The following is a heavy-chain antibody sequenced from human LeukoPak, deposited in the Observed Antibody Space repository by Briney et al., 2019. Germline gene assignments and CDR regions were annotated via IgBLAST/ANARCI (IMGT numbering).Heavy chain of an antibody. CDR1: GFTFSSYA. J-gene: IGHJ3*01. Sequence: GGSLRLSCAASGFTFSSYAMSWVRQAPGKGLEWVSGLSASGGLTYYADSVKGRFTISRDNSKNTLFLQMGSLRAEDMAVYYCARAQFVMVRGVIITFIGAFDVWGQGTMVAVSS. CDR2: LSASGGLT. D-gene: IGHD3-10*01. CDR3: ARAQFVMVRGVIITFIGAFDV. V-gene: IGHV3-23*01.